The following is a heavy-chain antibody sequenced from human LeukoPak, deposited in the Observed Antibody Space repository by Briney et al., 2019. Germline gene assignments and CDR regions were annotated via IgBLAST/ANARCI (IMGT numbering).Heavy chain of an antibody. Sequence: SETLSLTCTVSGGSISSNRHYWGWIRQPPGKGLEWIGSVYYSGSTYCNPSLKSRVTISVDTSNNSFSLKLSSVTAADTAVYYCARDDYGDHINFDYWGQGILVTVSS. D-gene: IGHD4-17*01. CDR2: VYYSGST. V-gene: IGHV4-39*07. CDR3: ARDDYGDHINFDY. J-gene: IGHJ4*02. CDR1: GGSISSNRHY.